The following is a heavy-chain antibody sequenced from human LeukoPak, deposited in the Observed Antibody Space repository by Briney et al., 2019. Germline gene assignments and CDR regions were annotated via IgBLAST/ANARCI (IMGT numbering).Heavy chain of an antibody. CDR1: GFTFSDYY. D-gene: IGHD3-10*01. CDR3: ATGDIYGSGSPWEY. CDR2: ITSSGNAI. J-gene: IGHJ4*02. Sequence: PGGSLRLSCAASGFTFSDYYMSWIRQAPGKGLEWVSYITSSGNAIYNADSVKGRFTLSRDNSKNTLYLQMNSLRAEDTAVYYCATGDIYGSGSPWEYWGQGTLVTVSS. V-gene: IGHV3-11*04.